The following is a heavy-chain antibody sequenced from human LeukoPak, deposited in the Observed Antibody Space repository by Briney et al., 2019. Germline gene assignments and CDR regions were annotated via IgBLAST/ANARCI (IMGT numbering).Heavy chain of an antibody. D-gene: IGHD3-22*01. V-gene: IGHV1-18*01. Sequence: GASVKVSCKASGYTFTSYGIGWVRQAPGQGLEWMGWISAYNGNTNYAQKLQGRVTMTTDTSTSTAYMELRSLRSDDTAVYYCARDPYYSDSSGYLRTWFDPWGQGTLVTVSS. CDR2: ISAYNGNT. J-gene: IGHJ5*02. CDR1: GYTFTSYG. CDR3: ARDPYYSDSSGYLRTWFDP.